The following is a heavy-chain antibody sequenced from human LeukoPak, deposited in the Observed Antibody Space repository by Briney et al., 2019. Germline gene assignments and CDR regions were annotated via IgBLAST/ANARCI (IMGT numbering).Heavy chain of an antibody. V-gene: IGHV3-23*01. D-gene: IGHD2-2*03. Sequence: GRSLRLSCAASGFRVSNYAMSWVRLAPGKGLELVAGVRGSEYSTYYADAVKVRFTVSRDTSRNTLYLQMDSLRAEDTAVYYCAKDGSCTTVTCYGWLDYWGLGTLVTVSS. CDR1: GFRVSNYA. CDR2: VRGSEYST. CDR3: AKDGSCTTVTCYGWLDY. J-gene: IGHJ4*02.